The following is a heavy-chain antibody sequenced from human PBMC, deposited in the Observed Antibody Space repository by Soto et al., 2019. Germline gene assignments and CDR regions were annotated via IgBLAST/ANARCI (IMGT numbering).Heavy chain of an antibody. CDR2: IYYSGST. CDR1: GGSISSGDYY. CDR3: ARVFSDSSSFFDP. Sequence: SETLSLTCTVSGGSISSGDYYWSWIRQPPGKGLEWIGYIYYSGSTYYNPSLKSRVTISVDTSKNQFSLKLSSVTAADTAVYYCARVFSDSSSFFDPWGQGTLVTVSS. V-gene: IGHV4-30-4*01. D-gene: IGHD6-13*01. J-gene: IGHJ5*02.